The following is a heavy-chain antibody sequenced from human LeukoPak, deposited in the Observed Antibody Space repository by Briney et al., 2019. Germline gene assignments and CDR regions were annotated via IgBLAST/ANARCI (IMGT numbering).Heavy chain of an antibody. CDR1: GGSISSSSYY. J-gene: IGHJ4*02. D-gene: IGHD3-22*01. CDR2: ISGSGGST. CDR3: AKDFSTYYYDSSGYYFPHFDY. V-gene: IGHV3-23*01. Sequence: ETLSLTCTVSGGSISSSSYYWGWIRQPPGKGLEWVSAISGSGGSTYYADSVKGRFTISRDNSKNTLYLQMNSLRAEDTAVYYCAKDFSTYYYDSSGYYFPHFDYWGQGTLVTVSS.